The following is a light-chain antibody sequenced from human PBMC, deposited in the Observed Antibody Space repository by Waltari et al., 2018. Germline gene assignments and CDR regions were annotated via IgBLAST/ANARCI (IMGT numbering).Light chain of an antibody. CDR2: QGH. V-gene: IGLV3-1*01. CDR1: NLGDKY. CDR3: QAWDSNSDVV. Sequence: SYELTQPPSVSVSPGQAARVTCSGENLGDKYVCWYQQKPGLSPTLLIYQGHKRPSGILARVSGSESGDTATLTISGAQVIDEADYYWQAWDSNSDVVFGGGTKLTVL. J-gene: IGLJ2*01.